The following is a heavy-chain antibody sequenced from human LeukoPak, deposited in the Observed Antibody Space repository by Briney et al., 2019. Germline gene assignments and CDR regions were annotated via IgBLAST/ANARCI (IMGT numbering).Heavy chain of an antibody. D-gene: IGHD6-13*01. J-gene: IGHJ5*02. Sequence: SETLSLTCTVSGYSISSGYYWGWIRQPPGKGLEWIGSIYHSGSTYYNPSLKSRVTISVDTSKNQFSLKLSSVTAADTAVYYCARSIAAAGENWFDPWGQGTLVTVSS. CDR3: ARSIAAAGENWFDP. V-gene: IGHV4-38-2*02. CDR1: GYSISSGYY. CDR2: IYHSGST.